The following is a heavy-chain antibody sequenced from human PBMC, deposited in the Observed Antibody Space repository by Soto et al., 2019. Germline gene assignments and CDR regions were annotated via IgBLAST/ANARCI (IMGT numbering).Heavy chain of an antibody. Sequence: GESLKISCKVSGYSFTNSWIGWVRQKPGKGLEWLGMIFPGDSDIRYSPSFQGRVSVSADKSITTAYLQLSGLRASDTAMYYCASEEALGNAREFGFWGQGTRVPVSS. J-gene: IGHJ1*01. CDR3: ASEEALGNAREFGF. CDR1: GYSFTNSW. CDR2: IFPGDSDI. V-gene: IGHV5-51*01. D-gene: IGHD3-10*01.